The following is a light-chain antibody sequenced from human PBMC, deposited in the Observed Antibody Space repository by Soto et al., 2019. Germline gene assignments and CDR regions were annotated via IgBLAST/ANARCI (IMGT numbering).Light chain of an antibody. V-gene: IGKV3-15*01. J-gene: IGKJ1*01. Sequence: EIVMTQSPATLSVSPGERVTLSCRASQSVSNNLAWYQQKPGHAPRLLVYRASTRAADIPARFTGSGSGTEFTLTISSLQSEDFAVYYCQQYDNWPPWTFGQGTKVEI. CDR2: RAS. CDR1: QSVSNN. CDR3: QQYDNWPPWT.